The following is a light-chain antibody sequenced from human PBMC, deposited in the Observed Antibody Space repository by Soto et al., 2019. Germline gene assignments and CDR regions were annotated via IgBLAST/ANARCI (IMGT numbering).Light chain of an antibody. J-gene: IGLJ2*01. CDR3: AAWDDTLNGHVV. CDR2: STN. V-gene: IGLV1-44*01. CDR1: SSNIGSNS. Sequence: QSVLTQPPSASGTPGQRVTISCSGSSSNIGSNSANWYQQLPGTAPKLVMYSTNQRPSGVPDRFSGSKSGISASLAISDLQSEDEADYYCAAWDDTLNGHVVFGGGTKLTVL.